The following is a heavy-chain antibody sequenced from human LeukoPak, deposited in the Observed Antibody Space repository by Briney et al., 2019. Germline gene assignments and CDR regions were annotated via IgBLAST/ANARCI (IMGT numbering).Heavy chain of an antibody. Sequence: SVKVSCKASGGTFSSYAISWVRQAPGQGLEWMGGIIPIFGTANCAQKFQGRVTITADESTSTAYMELSSLRSEDTAVYYCARDLPYNWNSRRFDPWGQGTLVTVSS. V-gene: IGHV1-69*01. J-gene: IGHJ5*02. CDR2: IIPIFGTA. D-gene: IGHD1-7*01. CDR1: GGTFSSYA. CDR3: ARDLPYNWNSRRFDP.